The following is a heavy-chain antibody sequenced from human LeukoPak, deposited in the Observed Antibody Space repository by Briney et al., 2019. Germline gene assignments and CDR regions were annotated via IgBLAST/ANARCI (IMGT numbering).Heavy chain of an antibody. J-gene: IGHJ6*04. CDR3: TTAPDFWSGYYFTLTPDV. CDR2: IKSKTDGGTT. V-gene: IGHV3-15*01. CDR1: GFTFSNAW. D-gene: IGHD3-3*01. Sequence: GGSLRLSCAASGFTFSNAWMSWVRQAPGKGLEWVGRIKSKTDGGTTDYAAPVKGRFTISRDDSKNTLYLQMNSLKTEDTAVYYCTTAPDFWSGYYFTLTPDVWGKGTTVTVSS.